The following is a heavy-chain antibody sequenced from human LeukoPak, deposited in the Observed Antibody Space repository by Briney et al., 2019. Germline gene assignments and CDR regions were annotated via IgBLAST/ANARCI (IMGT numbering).Heavy chain of an antibody. D-gene: IGHD3-22*01. V-gene: IGHV1-2*02. Sequence: GASVKVSCKASGYTFTGYYMHWVRQAPAQGLEWMGWINPNSGGTNYAQKFQDRVTMTRDTSISTAYMELSRLRSDDAAVYYCARHLHYYDSSGYPDWWGQGTLVTVSS. J-gene: IGHJ4*02. CDR2: INPNSGGT. CDR3: ARHLHYYDSSGYPDW. CDR1: GYTFTGYY.